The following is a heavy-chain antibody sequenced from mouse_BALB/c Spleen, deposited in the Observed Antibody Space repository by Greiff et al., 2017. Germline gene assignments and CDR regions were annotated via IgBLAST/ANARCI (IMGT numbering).Heavy chain of an antibody. Sequence: QVQLKESGAELVRPGTSVKVSCKASGYAFTNYLTEWVKQRPGQGLEWIGVINPGSGGTNYNEKFKGNATLTADKSSSTAYMQLSSLTSDDSAVYFCARGNYGGMDYWGQGTSVTVSS. CDR1: GYAFTNYL. CDR3: ARGNYGGMDY. D-gene: IGHD2-1*01. CDR2: INPGSGGT. J-gene: IGHJ4*01. V-gene: IGHV1-54*01.